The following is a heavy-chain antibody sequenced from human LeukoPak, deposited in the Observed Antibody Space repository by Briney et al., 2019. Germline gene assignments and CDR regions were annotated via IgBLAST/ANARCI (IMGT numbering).Heavy chain of an antibody. Sequence: ASVKVSCKASGGTFSSYAISWVRQAPGHGLEWMGGIIPIFGTANYAQKFQGRVTITADESTSTAYMELSSLGSEDTAVYYCAREGRPPGYCSSTSCYAGGPRDYYYGIDVWGQGTTVTVSS. D-gene: IGHD2-2*01. CDR2: IIPIFGTA. V-gene: IGHV1-69*13. J-gene: IGHJ6*02. CDR1: GGTFSSYA. CDR3: AREGRPPGYCSSTSCYAGGPRDYYYGIDV.